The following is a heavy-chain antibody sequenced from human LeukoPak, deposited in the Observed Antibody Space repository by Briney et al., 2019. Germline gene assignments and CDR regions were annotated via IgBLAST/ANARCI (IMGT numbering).Heavy chain of an antibody. CDR3: TTDRGTTGTTDLDY. J-gene: IGHJ4*02. CDR1: GSSFTNGW. V-gene: IGHV3-15*01. CDR2: IRSKTVGGTT. Sequence: PGGSLRLSCAASGSSFTNGWMSWVRQAPGKGLEWVARIRSKTVGGTTDYAAPVKGRFTISRDDSKNKVYLQMNSLKTEDTAVYYCTTDRGTTGTTDLDYWGQGTLVTVSS. D-gene: IGHD1-1*01.